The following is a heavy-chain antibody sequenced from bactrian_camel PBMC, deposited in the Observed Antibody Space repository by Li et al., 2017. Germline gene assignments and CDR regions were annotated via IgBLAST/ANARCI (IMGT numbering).Heavy chain of an antibody. V-gene: IGHV3S31*01. CDR3: AADPRRSTGSSPWSLHSFLYTH. CDR2: IYTGTGKT. Sequence: QLVESGGGSVQSGGSLRLSCATSGYTCGSDTIAWFRQTPGSEREGVASIYTGTGKTYYNDSVQGRFTISQDSGAHTVYLQMNNLKPEDTAMYFCAADPRRSTGSSPWSLHSFLYTHWGQGTQVTVS. J-gene: IGHJ4*01. CDR1: GYTCGSDT. D-gene: IGHD6*01.